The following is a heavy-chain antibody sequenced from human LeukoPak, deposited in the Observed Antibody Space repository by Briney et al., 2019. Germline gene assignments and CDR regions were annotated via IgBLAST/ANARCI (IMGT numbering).Heavy chain of an antibody. V-gene: IGHV4-59*01. D-gene: IGHD4-23*01. Sequence: TSETLSLTCTVSGGSISSYYWSWIRQPPGKGLEWIGHIYYSGSTNYNPSLKSRVTISVDTSKNQFSLKLSSVTAADTAVYYCARDLRWFDYWGQGTLVTVSS. CDR2: IYYSGST. CDR3: ARDLRWFDY. J-gene: IGHJ4*02. CDR1: GGSISSYY.